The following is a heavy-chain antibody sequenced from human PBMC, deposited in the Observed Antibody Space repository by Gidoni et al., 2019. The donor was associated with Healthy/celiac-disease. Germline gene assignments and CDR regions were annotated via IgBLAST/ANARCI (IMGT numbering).Heavy chain of an antibody. V-gene: IGHV3-21*01. D-gene: IGHD4-4*01. CDR1: GFTFSSYS. CDR3: ARDGGSTVTTSDY. J-gene: IGHJ4*02. Sequence: EVQLVESGGGLVKPGGSLRLSCAASGFTFSSYSMNWVRQAPGKGLEWVSSISSSSSYIYYADSVKGRFTISRDNAKNSLYLQMNSLRAEDTAVYYCARDGGSTVTTSDYWGQGTLVTVSS. CDR2: ISSSSSYI.